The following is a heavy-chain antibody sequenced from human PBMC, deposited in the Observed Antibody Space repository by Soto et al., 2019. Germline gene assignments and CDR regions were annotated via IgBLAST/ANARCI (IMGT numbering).Heavy chain of an antibody. V-gene: IGHV3-21*01. CDR1: GFTFRSFT. CDR3: TRDASRDSSARGWFDP. Sequence: GCSLRLSCAASGFTFRSFTMNWVRKDPGKGLEWVSTISSNSAYIYYTDALRGRFTISRDNAKNSLHLQMNSLRAEDTAVYYCTRDASRDSSARGWFDPWGPGTLVTVSS. J-gene: IGHJ5*02. D-gene: IGHD6-13*01. CDR2: ISSNSAYI.